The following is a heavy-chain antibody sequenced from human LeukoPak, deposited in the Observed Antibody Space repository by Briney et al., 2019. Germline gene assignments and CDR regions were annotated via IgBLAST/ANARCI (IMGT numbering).Heavy chain of an antibody. CDR2: IYYSGST. CDR3: AREVSPSGSYREGNFDY. J-gene: IGHJ4*02. D-gene: IGHD1-26*01. CDR1: GGSISSYY. V-gene: IGHV4-59*01. Sequence: SSETLSLTCTVSGGSISSYYWSWIRQPPGKGLEWIGYIYYSGSTNYNPSLKSRVTISVDTSKNQFSLKLSSVTAADTAVYYCAREVSPSGSYREGNFDYWGQGTLVTVSS.